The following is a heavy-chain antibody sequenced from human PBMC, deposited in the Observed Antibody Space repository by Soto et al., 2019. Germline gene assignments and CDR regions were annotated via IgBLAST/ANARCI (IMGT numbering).Heavy chain of an antibody. D-gene: IGHD2-21*01. V-gene: IGHV4-61*01. CDR1: GGSVSSGSYY. J-gene: IGHJ6*02. CDR2: ISYSGST. CDR3: ARVWGSYYHYGMDV. Sequence: PSETLSLPCPVSGGSVSSGSYYWSWIRQPPGKGLEWIGYISYSGSTSYNPSLKSRVTISVDTSKNQMSLKLNSVTAADTAVCYCARVWGSYYHYGMDVWGQGTTVTVSS.